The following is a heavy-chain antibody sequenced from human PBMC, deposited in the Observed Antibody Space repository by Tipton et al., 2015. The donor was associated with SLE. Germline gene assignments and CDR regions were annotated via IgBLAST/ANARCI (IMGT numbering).Heavy chain of an antibody. CDR3: SRMASTNAL. CDR2: IYYSGST. Sequence: TLSLTCTVSGGSISSGRYFWSWIRQPAGKGLEWIGYIYYSGSTNYNPSLKSRVTISVDTSKNQFSLRLSSVTAADTAVYYCSRMASTNALWGQGTLLTVSS. V-gene: IGHV4-61*10. J-gene: IGHJ4*02. CDR1: GGSISSGRYF. D-gene: IGHD5-24*01.